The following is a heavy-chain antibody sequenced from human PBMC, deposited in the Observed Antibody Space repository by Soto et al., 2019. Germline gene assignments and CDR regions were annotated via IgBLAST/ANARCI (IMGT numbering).Heavy chain of an antibody. CDR2: IYYSGST. Sequence: SETLSLTCTVSGGSISSSSYYWGWIRQPPGKGLEWIGSIYYSGSTYYNPSLKSRVTISVDTSKNQFSLKLSSVTAADTAVYYCARLRLIAVAGTSWFDPWGQGTLVTVSS. CDR1: GGSISSSSYY. J-gene: IGHJ5*02. CDR3: ARLRLIAVAGTSWFDP. V-gene: IGHV4-39*01. D-gene: IGHD6-19*01.